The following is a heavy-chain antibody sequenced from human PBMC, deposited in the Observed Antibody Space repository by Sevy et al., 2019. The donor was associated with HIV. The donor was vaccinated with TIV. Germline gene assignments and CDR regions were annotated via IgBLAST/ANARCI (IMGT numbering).Heavy chain of an antibody. Sequence: GGSLRLSCAASGFTFSSYAMSWVRQAPGKGLEWVSAISGSGGSTYYADSVKGRFTISRDNSKNTLYLQMNSLRAEDTAVYYCAKTTAVAAKTPIYFDYWSQGTLVTVSS. CDR2: ISGSGGST. J-gene: IGHJ4*02. CDR3: AKTTAVAAKTPIYFDY. CDR1: GFTFSSYA. V-gene: IGHV3-23*01. D-gene: IGHD6-19*01.